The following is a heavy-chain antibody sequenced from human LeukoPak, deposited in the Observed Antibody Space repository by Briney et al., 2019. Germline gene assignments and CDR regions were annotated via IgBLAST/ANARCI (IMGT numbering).Heavy chain of an antibody. V-gene: IGHV4-4*07. D-gene: IGHD3-16*01. Sequence: SETLSLTCTVSGGSISSYYWSWIRQPAGKGLEWIGRIYTSGSTNYNPSLKSRVTMSVDTSKNQFSLKLSSVTAADTAVYYCARDGGTSPSADAFDIWGQGTMVTVSS. CDR1: GGSISSYY. J-gene: IGHJ3*02. CDR3: ARDGGTSPSADAFDI. CDR2: IYTSGST.